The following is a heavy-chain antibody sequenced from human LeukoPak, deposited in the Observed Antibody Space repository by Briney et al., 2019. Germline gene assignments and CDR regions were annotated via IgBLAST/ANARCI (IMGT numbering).Heavy chain of an antibody. CDR3: ARVGRDTSGFSV. J-gene: IGHJ4*02. CDR1: GGSFSGYF. D-gene: IGHD3-22*01. CDR2: INYSGST. V-gene: IGHV4-34*01. Sequence: SETLSLTCAVYGGSFSGYFWSWIRQPPGKGLEWIGEINYSGSTNYNPSLKSRVTISVDTSKKQFSLKLNSVTAADTAVYYCARVGRDTSGFSVWGQGALVTVSS.